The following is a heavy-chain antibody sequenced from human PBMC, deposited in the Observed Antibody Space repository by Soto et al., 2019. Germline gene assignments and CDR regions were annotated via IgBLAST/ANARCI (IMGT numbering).Heavy chain of an antibody. D-gene: IGHD3-22*01. J-gene: IGHJ4*02. CDR3: AKTRDSSSQFYFDY. CDR2: IYPGDSDT. V-gene: IGHV5-51*01. CDR1: GYSFSSYW. Sequence: PGESLKISCVGSGYSFSSYWVAWVRQMPGKGLELMGLIYPGDSDTRYSPSFQGQVTISADKSINTAYLQWSSPKASDTAIYYCAKTRDSSSQFYFDYWGQGTLVTVSS.